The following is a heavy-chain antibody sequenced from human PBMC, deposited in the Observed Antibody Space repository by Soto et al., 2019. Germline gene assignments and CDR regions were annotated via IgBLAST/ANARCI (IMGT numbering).Heavy chain of an antibody. CDR1: GFTFSNYW. J-gene: IGHJ2*01. CDR2: INEDGSVK. CDR3: ARGLNNNPVIDF. V-gene: IGHV3-7*01. Sequence: EVQLVESGGGLVQPGESLRLSCAASGFTFSNYWMNWVRQAPGKGLEWVANINEDGSVKDYVDSVKGRFTNSRDNAKNSLYLQMHSLKAEDTAVYYCARGLNNNPVIDFWGRGTLVTVSS.